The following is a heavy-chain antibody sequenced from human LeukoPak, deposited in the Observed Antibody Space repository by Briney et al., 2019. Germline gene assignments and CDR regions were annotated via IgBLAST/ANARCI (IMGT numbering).Heavy chain of an antibody. CDR2: IIPIFGTA. CDR3: ARDTRHRYCPSPSCYRGWFDP. CDR1: GGTFSSYA. D-gene: IGHD2-2*01. J-gene: IGHJ5*02. V-gene: IGHV1-69*13. Sequence: SVKVSCKASGGTFSSYAISWVRQAPGQGLKWMGGIIPIFGTANYAQKFQGRVTITADESTRTAYMELSSLRSEDTAVYYCARDTRHRYCPSPSCYRGWFDPWGQGTLVTVSS.